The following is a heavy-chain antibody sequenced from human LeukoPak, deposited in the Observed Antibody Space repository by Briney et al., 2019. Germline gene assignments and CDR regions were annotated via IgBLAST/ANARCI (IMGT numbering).Heavy chain of an antibody. D-gene: IGHD6-19*01. J-gene: IGHJ6*02. Sequence: SQTLSLTCAISGDSVSSNSAAWNWIRQSPSRGLEWLGRTYYRSKWYNDYAVSVKSRITINPDTSKNQFSLQLNSVTPEDTAVYYCARATGPAVAGKYYYYGMDVWGQGTTVTVSS. V-gene: IGHV6-1*01. CDR2: TYYRSKWYN. CDR3: ARATGPAVAGKYYYYGMDV. CDR1: GDSVSSNSAA.